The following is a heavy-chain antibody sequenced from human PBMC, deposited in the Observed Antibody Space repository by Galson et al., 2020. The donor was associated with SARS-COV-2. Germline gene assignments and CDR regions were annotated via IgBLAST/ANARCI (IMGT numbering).Heavy chain of an antibody. CDR1: DASFSGYS. D-gene: IGHD3-3*01. CDR2: INYMGSA. J-gene: IGHJ6*02. V-gene: IGHV4-34*01. CDR3: ALQYYDFWMDV. Sequence: PSETLSLTCAVYDASFSGYSWTWIRQTPGKGLEWIGKINYMGSANYNPSLKSRVSISVDTSKNQFSLKLSSVTAADTAIYYCALQYYDFWMDVWGQGTTVTVSS.